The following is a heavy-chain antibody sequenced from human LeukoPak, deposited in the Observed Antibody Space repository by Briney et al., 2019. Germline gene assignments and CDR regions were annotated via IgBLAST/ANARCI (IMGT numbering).Heavy chain of an antibody. CDR3: ARGEWELLADY. CDR1: GGTFSSYA. J-gene: IGHJ4*02. D-gene: IGHD1-26*01. V-gene: IGHV1-69*13. CDR2: IIPIFGTA. Sequence: SVKVSCKASGGTFSSYAISWVRQAPGQGLEWMGGIIPIFGTANYAQKFQGRVTITAGESTSTAYMELNSLRAEDTAVYYCARGEWELLADYWGQGTLVTVSS.